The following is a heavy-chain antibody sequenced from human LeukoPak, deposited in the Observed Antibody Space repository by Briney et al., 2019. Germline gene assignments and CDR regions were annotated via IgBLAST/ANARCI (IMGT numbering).Heavy chain of an antibody. CDR1: GGSISSYY. J-gene: IGHJ5*02. CDR3: ARDRIPFDP. V-gene: IGHV4-59*01. CDR2: IYYSGST. D-gene: IGHD2-21*01. Sequence: SETLSLTCTVSGGSISSYYWSWIRQPPGKGLEWIGYIYYSGSTNYNPSLESRVTISVDTSKNQFSLKLSSVTAADTAVYYCARDRIPFDPWGQGTLVTVSS.